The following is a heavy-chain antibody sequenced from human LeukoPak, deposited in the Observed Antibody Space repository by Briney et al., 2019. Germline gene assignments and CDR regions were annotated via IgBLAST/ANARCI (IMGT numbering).Heavy chain of an antibody. CDR1: GGSISSYS. J-gene: IGHJ4*02. V-gene: IGHV4-59*08. CDR3: ARQGYSAYEILDY. CDR2: FYYSGST. Sequence: SETLSLTCTVSGGSISSYSWSRIRQPPGRGLEWIGYFYYSGSTNYNPSLKSRVTISVDTSKNQFSLKLSSVTAADTAVYYCARQGYSAYEILDYWGQGTLVTVSS. D-gene: IGHD5-12*01.